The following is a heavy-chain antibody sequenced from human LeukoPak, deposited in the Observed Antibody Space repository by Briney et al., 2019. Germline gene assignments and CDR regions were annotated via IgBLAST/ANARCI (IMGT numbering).Heavy chain of an antibody. V-gene: IGHV1-69*01. Sequence: SVKVSCKASGGTFSSYAISWVRQAPGQGLEWMGGIIPIFGTANYAQKFQGRVTITADGSTSTAYMELSSLRSEDTAVYYCARVVFYYGSGSYSQLDYWGQGTLVTVSS. CDR3: ARVVFYYGSGSYSQLDY. CDR1: GGTFSSYA. CDR2: IIPIFGTA. D-gene: IGHD3-10*01. J-gene: IGHJ4*02.